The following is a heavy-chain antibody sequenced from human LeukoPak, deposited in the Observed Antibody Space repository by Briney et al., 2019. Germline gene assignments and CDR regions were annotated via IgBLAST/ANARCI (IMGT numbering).Heavy chain of an antibody. Sequence: GGSLRLSCTASGFSFSGHWMHWARHLPGKGLVWVSRISPTGSTTSYADSVKGRFTVSRDNAKNTLYLQVNNLRAEDTAVYYCARGPNSNWSGLDFWGRGTLLTVSS. D-gene: IGHD6-6*01. V-gene: IGHV3-74*01. CDR2: ISPTGSTT. J-gene: IGHJ4*02. CDR3: ARGPNSNWSGLDF. CDR1: GFSFSGHW.